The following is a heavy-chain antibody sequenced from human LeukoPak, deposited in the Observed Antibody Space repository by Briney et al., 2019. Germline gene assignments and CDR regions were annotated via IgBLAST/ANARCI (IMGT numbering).Heavy chain of an antibody. D-gene: IGHD6-13*01. J-gene: IGHJ4*02. V-gene: IGHV3-33*01. CDR1: GFTFSSYG. CDR2: IWYDGSNK. Sequence: PGGSLRLSCAASGFTFSSYGMHWVRQAPGKGLEWAAVIWYDGSNKYYADSVKGRFTISRDNSKNTLYLQMNSLRAEDTAVYYCARGSSWYPLDYWGQGTLVTVSS. CDR3: ARGSSWYPLDY.